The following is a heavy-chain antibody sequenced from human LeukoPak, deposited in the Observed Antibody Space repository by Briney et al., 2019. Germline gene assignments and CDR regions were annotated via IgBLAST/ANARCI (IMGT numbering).Heavy chain of an antibody. V-gene: IGHV3-21*01. CDR2: ISSSSSYI. Sequence: GGSLRLSCAASGFTFSSYSMNWVRQAPGKGLEWVSSISSSSSYIYYADSVKGRFTISRDNAKNSLYPQMNSLRAEDTAVYYCARDVAPDFDYWGQGTLVTVSS. J-gene: IGHJ4*02. CDR3: ARDVAPDFDY. CDR1: GFTFSSYS. D-gene: IGHD2-21*01.